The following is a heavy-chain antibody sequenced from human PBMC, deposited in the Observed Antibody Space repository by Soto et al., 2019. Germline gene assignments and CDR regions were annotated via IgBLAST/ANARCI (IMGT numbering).Heavy chain of an antibody. Sequence: GGSLRLSCAASGFTLSSYWMHWVRQAPGKGLVWVSRINNNSSSTNYADSVKGRLTISRDNAKNSLYLQMNSLRAEDTAVYYCAGDPKSYYYYGMDVWGQGTTVTVSS. CDR2: INNNSSST. V-gene: IGHV3-74*01. J-gene: IGHJ6*02. CDR1: GFTLSSYW. CDR3: AGDPKSYYYYGMDV.